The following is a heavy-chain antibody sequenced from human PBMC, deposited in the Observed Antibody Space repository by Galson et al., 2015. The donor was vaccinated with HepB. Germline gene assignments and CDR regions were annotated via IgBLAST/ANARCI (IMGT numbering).Heavy chain of an antibody. D-gene: IGHD4/OR15-4a*01. CDR3: ARDRDYRFDF. CDR2: ISSYGGNT. Sequence: SVKVSCKASGYTFTSNGISWVRQTPRQGLEWLGWISSYGGNTKYAQKYQGRITLTRDTSTSTAYLELRSLRSDDTAMYYCARDRDYRFDFWGQGTLVTVS. CDR1: GYTFTSNG. V-gene: IGHV1-18*04. J-gene: IGHJ4*02.